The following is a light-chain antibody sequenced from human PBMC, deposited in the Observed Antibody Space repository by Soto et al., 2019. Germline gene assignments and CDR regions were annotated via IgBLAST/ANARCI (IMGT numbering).Light chain of an antibody. CDR3: QQRYNWPWT. CDR1: QTVRTNY. CDR2: DAS. J-gene: IGKJ1*01. Sequence: EFVLTQSPGTLSLSPGESAPLSCRSSQTVRTNYLAWYQQKPGQAPRLLIYDASNRASGIPPRFSGSGSGTDFTLAISGLDTEDLAVYYCQQRYNWPWTFGQGTKVDIK. V-gene: IGKV3D-20*02.